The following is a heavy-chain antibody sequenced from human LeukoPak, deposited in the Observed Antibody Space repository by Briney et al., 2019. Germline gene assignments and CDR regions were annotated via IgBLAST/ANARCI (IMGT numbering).Heavy chain of an antibody. D-gene: IGHD6-19*01. J-gene: IGHJ4*02. CDR1: GYSFTSHW. Sequence: GESLKISCKGSGYSFTSHWIGWVRQMPGKGLEWMGIIYPGDSDTRYSPSFQGQVSISADKSISTAYLQWSSLKASDTAMYYCARQRYSSDIDYWGQGTLVTVSS. CDR3: ARQRYSSDIDY. CDR2: IYPGDSDT. V-gene: IGHV5-51*01.